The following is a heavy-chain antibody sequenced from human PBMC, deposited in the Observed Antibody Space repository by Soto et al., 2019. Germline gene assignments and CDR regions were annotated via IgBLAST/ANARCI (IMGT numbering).Heavy chain of an antibody. Sequence: EVQLSESGGGLVQPGGSLGLSCAASGLTFSRADLSWVRQAPGKGLEWVSAISGSGGDIHYTDSVKGRFTVSRDNPKNTLFLQMSSLRVEDTAIYYCATHSWDHWGQGTLVTVSS. CDR2: ISGSGGDI. CDR3: ATHSWDH. V-gene: IGHV3-23*01. J-gene: IGHJ4*02. CDR1: GLTFSRAD.